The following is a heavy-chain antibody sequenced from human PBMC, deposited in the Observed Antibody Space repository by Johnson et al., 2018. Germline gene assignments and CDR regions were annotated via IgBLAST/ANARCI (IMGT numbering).Heavy chain of an antibody. V-gene: IGHV1-8*01. CDR3: AGEHITIFGVVKPYYYYYMEV. D-gene: IGHD3-3*01. CDR2: MNPNSGNT. Sequence: QVQLVESGGGLVKPGASVKVSCKASGYTFTSYDINWVRQATGQGLEWMGWMNPNSGNTGYAQKFQGRFTISRDKSKNTLYLQMHSLRAEDTAVYYCAGEHITIFGVVKPYYYYYMEVWGKGTTVTVSS. J-gene: IGHJ6*03. CDR1: GYTFTSYD.